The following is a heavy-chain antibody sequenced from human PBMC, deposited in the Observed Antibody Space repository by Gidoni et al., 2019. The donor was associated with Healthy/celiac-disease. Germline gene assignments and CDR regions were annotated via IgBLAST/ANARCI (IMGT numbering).Heavy chain of an antibody. CDR2: IYYSGST. J-gene: IGHJ6*02. Sequence: QVQLQESGPGLVKPSETLSLTCTVSGGSISSYYWRWIRQPPGKGLEWIGYIYYSGSTNYNPSLKSRVTISVDTSKNQFSLKLSSVTAADTAVYYCARDRIAAAGPYYYYGMDVWGQGTTVTVSS. CDR1: GGSISSYY. V-gene: IGHV4-59*01. D-gene: IGHD6-13*01. CDR3: ARDRIAAAGPYYYYGMDV.